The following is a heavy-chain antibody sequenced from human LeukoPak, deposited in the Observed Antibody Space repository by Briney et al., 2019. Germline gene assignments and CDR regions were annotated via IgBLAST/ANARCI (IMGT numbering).Heavy chain of an antibody. CDR2: IYHSGST. Sequence: SETLSLTCAVSGGSISSGGYSWSWIRQPPGKGLEWIGYIYHSGSTYYNPSLKSRVTISVDRSKNQFSLKLSSVTAADTAVYYCAGVDSSGYYSLVWGQGTMVTVSS. CDR3: AGVDSSGYYSLV. D-gene: IGHD3-22*01. CDR1: GGSISSGGYS. J-gene: IGHJ3*01. V-gene: IGHV4-30-2*01.